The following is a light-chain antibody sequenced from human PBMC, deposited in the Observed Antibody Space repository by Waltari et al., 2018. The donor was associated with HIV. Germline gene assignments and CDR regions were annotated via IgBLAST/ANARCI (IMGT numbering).Light chain of an antibody. CDR1: HMGGQN. V-gene: IGLV3-21*02. Sequence: SYVLTQPPSVSVAPGHTASMTCGGNHMGGQNVHWYQQKPGQAPVLVVYDNSDRPPGIPERSSGSKSGNTATLTISRVEAGDEADYYCQVWDSSSDDWVFGGGTKLTVL. CDR2: DNS. J-gene: IGLJ3*02. CDR3: QVWDSSSDDWV.